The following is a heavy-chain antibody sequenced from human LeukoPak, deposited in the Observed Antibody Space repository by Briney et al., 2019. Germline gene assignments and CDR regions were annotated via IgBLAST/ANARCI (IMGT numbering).Heavy chain of an antibody. V-gene: IGHV4-39*06. D-gene: IGHD2-21*01. J-gene: IGHJ5*02. CDR1: GGSLNSFSHY. CDR2: IFSSGST. Sequence: SETLSLICSVPGGSLNSFSHYWAWIRQPPGKGLEWIGCIFSSGSTYYYPSLQSRVTFSLDKSNNHFALKLTSLTAADTAVYYCARGLAHGGIANWFDPWGQGTLVTVSS. CDR3: ARGLAHGGIANWFDP.